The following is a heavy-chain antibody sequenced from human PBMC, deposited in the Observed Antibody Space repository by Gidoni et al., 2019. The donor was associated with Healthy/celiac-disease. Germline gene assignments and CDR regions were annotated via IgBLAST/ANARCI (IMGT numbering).Heavy chain of an antibody. CDR1: VGTFSSYA. J-gene: IGHJ4*02. V-gene: IGHV1-69*01. CDR2: IIPIFGTA. D-gene: IGHD2-15*01. Sequence: QVQLVQSGAEVKKPGSSVKVSCKASVGTFSSYAISWVRQAPGQGLEWMGGIIPIFGTANYAQKFQGRVTITADESTSTAYMELSSLRSEDTAVYYCARESSGGHINPFDYWGQGTLVTVSS. CDR3: ARESSGGHINPFDY.